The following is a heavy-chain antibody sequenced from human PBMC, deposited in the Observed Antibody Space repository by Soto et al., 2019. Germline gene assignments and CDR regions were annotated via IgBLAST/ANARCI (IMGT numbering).Heavy chain of an antibody. Sequence: EVQLVESGGRLVPPGRSLRLSCVGTGLNFDDFAMHWVRQAPGKGLEWVSGITWNSRVLAYADSVKGRFTISRDNARNSLYLQMDSLRDEDTALYYCAKGRYDFWSPYYFDSWGQGTLVTVSS. CDR1: GLNFDDFA. CDR3: AKGRYDFWSPYYFDS. CDR2: ITWNSRVL. J-gene: IGHJ4*02. V-gene: IGHV3-9*01. D-gene: IGHD3-3*01.